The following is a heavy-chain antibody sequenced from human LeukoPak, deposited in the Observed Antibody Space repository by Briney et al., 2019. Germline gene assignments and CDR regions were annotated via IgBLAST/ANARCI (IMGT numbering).Heavy chain of an antibody. CDR3: ARETDYYDSSGYYTPYFDY. CDR1: GFTFSSYS. CDR2: ISSSSSYI. V-gene: IGHV3-21*01. Sequence: GGSLRLSCAASGFTFSSYSMTWVRQAPGKGLEWVSSISSSSSYIYYADSVKGRFTISRDNAKNSLYLQMNSLRAEDTAVYYCARETDYYDSSGYYTPYFDYWGQGTLVTVSS. D-gene: IGHD3-22*01. J-gene: IGHJ4*02.